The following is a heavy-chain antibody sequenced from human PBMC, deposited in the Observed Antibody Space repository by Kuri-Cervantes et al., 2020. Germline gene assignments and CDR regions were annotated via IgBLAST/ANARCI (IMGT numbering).Heavy chain of an antibody. Sequence: GGSLRLSCAASGFTFSDYYMSWIRQAPGKGLEWVSYISSSGSTIYYADSVKGRLTISRDNAKNSLYLQMNSLRAEATAVYYCARDYGSSWSPFDYWGQGTLVTVSS. CDR1: GFTFSDYY. V-gene: IGHV3-11*01. J-gene: IGHJ4*02. CDR3: ARDYGSSWSPFDY. D-gene: IGHD6-13*01. CDR2: ISSSGSTI.